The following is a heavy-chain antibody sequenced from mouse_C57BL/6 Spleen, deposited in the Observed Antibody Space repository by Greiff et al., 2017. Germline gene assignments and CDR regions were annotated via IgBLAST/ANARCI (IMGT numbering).Heavy chain of an antibody. Sequence: QVQLQQSGAELVKPGASVKISCKASGYAFSSYWMNWVKQRPGKGLEWIGQIYPGDGDTNYNGKFKGKATLTADKSSSTAYMQLSSLTSEDSAVYFCARHYDGYCEGFDYWGQGTTLTVSS. CDR1: GYAFSSYW. CDR2: IYPGDGDT. V-gene: IGHV1-80*01. CDR3: ARHYDGYCEGFDY. J-gene: IGHJ2*01. D-gene: IGHD2-3*01.